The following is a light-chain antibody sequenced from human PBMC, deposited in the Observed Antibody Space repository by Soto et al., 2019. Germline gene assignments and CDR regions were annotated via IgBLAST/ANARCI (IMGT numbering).Light chain of an antibody. J-gene: IGKJ1*01. Sequence: EIVITQSPATLSVSPGEGATLSCRASQSVSSKLAWYQQKPGQAPRLLIYGASTRATGIPARFSGSGSGTEFTLTISSLQPEDFATYYCQQSYSTPWTFGQGTKVDIK. CDR1: QSVSSK. V-gene: IGKV3-15*01. CDR3: QQSYSTPWT. CDR2: GAS.